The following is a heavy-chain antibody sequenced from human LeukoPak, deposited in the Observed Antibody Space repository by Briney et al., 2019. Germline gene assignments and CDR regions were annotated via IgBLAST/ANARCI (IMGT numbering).Heavy chain of an antibody. D-gene: IGHD6-6*01. CDR1: GGSISSYY. CDR3: ARSEYSSDAFDI. V-gene: IGHV4-59*12. J-gene: IGHJ3*02. Sequence: PSETLSLTCTVSGGSISSYYWSWIRQPPGKGLEWIGYIYYSGSTNYNPSLKSRVTISVDKSKNQFSLKLSSVTAADTAVYYCARSEYSSDAFDIWGQGTMVTVSS. CDR2: IYYSGST.